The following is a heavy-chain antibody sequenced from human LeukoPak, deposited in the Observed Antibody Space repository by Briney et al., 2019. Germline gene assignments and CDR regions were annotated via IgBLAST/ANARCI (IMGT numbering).Heavy chain of an antibody. Sequence: SETLSLTCTVSGGSISSYYWSWIRQPPGKGLEWIGYIYYSGSTNYNPSLKSRVNISVDTSKNQFSLKLSSVTAADTAVYYCARDLAFDNWFDIWGQGTLVTVSS. J-gene: IGHJ5*02. D-gene: IGHD3-3*02. CDR2: IYYSGST. V-gene: IGHV4-59*01. CDR1: GGSISSYY. CDR3: ARDLAFDNWFDI.